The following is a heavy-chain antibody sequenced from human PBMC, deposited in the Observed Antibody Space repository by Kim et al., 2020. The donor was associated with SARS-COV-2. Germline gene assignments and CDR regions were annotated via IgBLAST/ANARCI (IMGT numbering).Heavy chain of an antibody. Sequence: GESLKISCKGSGYSFSSYWISWVRQMPAKGLEWMGRIDPSDSYIKYNPSFEGHVTISIDKSISTAYLQWSSLKASDTAIYYCARHHMGTMWDWGQGTLVT. V-gene: IGHV5-10-1*01. J-gene: IGHJ4*02. CDR3: ARHHMGTMWD. CDR1: GYSFSSYW. CDR2: IDPSDSYI. D-gene: IGHD7-27*01.